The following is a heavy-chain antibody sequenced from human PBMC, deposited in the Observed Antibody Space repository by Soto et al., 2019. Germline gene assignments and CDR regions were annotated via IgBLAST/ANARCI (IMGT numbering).Heavy chain of an antibody. Sequence: QITLKESGPTLVKPTQTLTLTCTFSGFSLSTSGVGVGWIRQPPGKALEWLGLIYWDDDKRYSPSLKSRLTITEDTSKNQVVLTMTNMDPVDTATYYCARLDPANNWLDPWGQGTLVTVSS. D-gene: IGHD2-2*03. J-gene: IGHJ5*02. CDR3: ARLDPANNWLDP. V-gene: IGHV2-5*02. CDR1: GFSLSTSGVG. CDR2: IYWDDDK.